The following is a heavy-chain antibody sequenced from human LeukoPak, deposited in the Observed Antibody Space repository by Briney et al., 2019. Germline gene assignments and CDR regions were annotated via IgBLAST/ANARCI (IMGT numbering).Heavy chain of an antibody. CDR2: ISYDGSNK. J-gene: IGHJ4*02. V-gene: IGHV3-30*03. CDR1: GFTFDDYG. D-gene: IGHD6-13*01. Sequence: HPGGSLRLSCAASGFTFDDYGMSWVRQAPGKGLEWVAVISYDGSNKYYADSVKGRFTISRDNSKNTLYLQMNSMRAEDTAVYYCARASSVKQQLVYFDYWGQGTLVTVSS. CDR3: ARASSVKQQLVYFDY.